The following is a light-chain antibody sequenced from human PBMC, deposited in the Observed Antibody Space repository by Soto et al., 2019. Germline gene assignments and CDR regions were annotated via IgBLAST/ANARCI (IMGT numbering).Light chain of an antibody. CDR2: AAS. V-gene: IGKV1-39*01. Sequence: DILLTQSPSSLSASVGDRVTITCRASQSISKYLNWYQQKPGQAPNLLIYAASTWHSEVPSRFSGSGSGTDFTLTISSLQPEDFATYYCQQSYSTPPDTFGQGTKLEIK. CDR3: QQSYSTPPDT. J-gene: IGKJ2*01. CDR1: QSISKY.